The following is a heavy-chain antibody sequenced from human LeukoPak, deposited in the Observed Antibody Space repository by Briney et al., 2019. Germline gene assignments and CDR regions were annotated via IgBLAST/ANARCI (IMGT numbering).Heavy chain of an antibody. CDR3: ARGRVYSRSAVRSLFDY. V-gene: IGHV4-34*01. D-gene: IGHD5-18*01. J-gene: IGHJ4*02. CDR2: IYHSGST. Sequence: SETLSLTCTVYGGSFSGYYWGWIRQPPGKGLEWIGSIYHSGSTYYNPSLKSRVTISVDTSKNQFSLKLSSVTAADTAVYYCARGRVYSRSAVRSLFDYWGQGTLVTVSS. CDR1: GGSFSGYY.